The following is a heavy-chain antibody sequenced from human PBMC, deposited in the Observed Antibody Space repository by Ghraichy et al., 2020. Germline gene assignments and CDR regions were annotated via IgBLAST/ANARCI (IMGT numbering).Heavy chain of an antibody. V-gene: IGHV3-23*01. Sequence: GGSLRLSCAASGFTFSSYAMSWVRQAPGKGLEWVSAISGSGGSTYYADSVKGRFTISRDNSKNTLYLQMNSLRAEDTAVYYCAKEEYYDFWSGNLPPIYRGQGTLVTVSS. J-gene: IGHJ4*02. CDR1: GFTFSSYA. CDR3: AKEEYYDFWSGNLPPIY. D-gene: IGHD3-3*01. CDR2: ISGSGGST.